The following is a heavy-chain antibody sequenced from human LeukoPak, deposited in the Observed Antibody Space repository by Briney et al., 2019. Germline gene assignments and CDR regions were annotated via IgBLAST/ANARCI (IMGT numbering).Heavy chain of an antibody. CDR1: GFTFSSYA. V-gene: IGHV3-23*01. J-gene: IGHJ4*02. D-gene: IGHD6-13*01. Sequence: GGSLRLSCAASGFTFSSYAMSWVRQAPGKGLEWVSAISGSGGSTYYADSVKGRFTISRDNSKNTLYLQMNSLRAEDTAVYYCAKVSSSSWYFAVGTHFQYFDYWGQGTLVTASS. CDR3: AKVSSSSWYFAVGTHFQYFDY. CDR2: ISGSGGST.